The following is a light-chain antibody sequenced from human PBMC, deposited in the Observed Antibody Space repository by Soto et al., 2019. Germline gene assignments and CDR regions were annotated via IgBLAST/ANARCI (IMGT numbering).Light chain of an antibody. CDR1: SSDVGGYNY. CDR2: EVS. CDR3: SSYTSSSPHV. J-gene: IGLJ1*01. Sequence: SALTQPASVSGSPGQSITISCTGTSSDVGGYNYVSWYQQHPGKAPKLMIYEVSNRPSGVSNRFSGSKSGNTASLTISGLKAEDEADYYCSSYTSSSPHVFGTGTKVTGL. V-gene: IGLV2-14*01.